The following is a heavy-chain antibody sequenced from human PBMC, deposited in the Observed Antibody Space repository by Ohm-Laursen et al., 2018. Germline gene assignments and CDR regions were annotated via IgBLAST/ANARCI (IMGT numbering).Heavy chain of an antibody. CDR1: GFTFSTYA. J-gene: IGHJ4*02. Sequence: GSLRLSCAASGFTFSTYAMSWVRQAPGKGLEWVSAISGSGGSTYYADSVKGRFTISTDNSKNTLYLQMNSLRAEDTAVYYCALSSGWYFPFDYWGQGTLVTVSS. CDR2: ISGSGGST. V-gene: IGHV3-23*01. CDR3: ALSSGWYFPFDY. D-gene: IGHD6-19*01.